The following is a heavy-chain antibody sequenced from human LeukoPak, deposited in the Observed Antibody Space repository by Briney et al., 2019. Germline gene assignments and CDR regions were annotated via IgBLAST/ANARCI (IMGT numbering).Heavy chain of an antibody. CDR1: GFTFSSYA. J-gene: IGHJ3*02. D-gene: IGHD1-26*01. V-gene: IGHV3-30-3*01. Sequence: TGGSLRLSCAASGFTFSSYAMHWVRQAPGKGLEWVAVISYDGSNKYYADSVKGRFTISRDNSKNTLYLQMNSLRAEDTAVYYCARHPTVGATDDAFDIWGQGTMVTVSS. CDR3: ARHPTVGATDDAFDI. CDR2: ISYDGSNK.